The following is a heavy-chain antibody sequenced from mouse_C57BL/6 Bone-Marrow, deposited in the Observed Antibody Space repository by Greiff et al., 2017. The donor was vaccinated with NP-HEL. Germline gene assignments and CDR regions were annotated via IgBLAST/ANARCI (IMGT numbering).Heavy chain of an antibody. CDR2: IAPGSGST. J-gene: IGHJ4*01. Sequence: QVQLQQSGAELVKPGASVKISCKASGYTFTDYYINWVKQRPGQGLEWIGKIAPGSGSTYYNEKFKGKATLTADKSSSTAYMQLSSLTSEDSAVYFCASSHYYGSSFYAMDYWGQGTSVTVSS. D-gene: IGHD1-1*01. CDR1: GYTFTDYY. CDR3: ASSHYYGSSFYAMDY. V-gene: IGHV1-77*01.